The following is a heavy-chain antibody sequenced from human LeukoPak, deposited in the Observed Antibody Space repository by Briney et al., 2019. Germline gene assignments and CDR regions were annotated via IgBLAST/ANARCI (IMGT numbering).Heavy chain of an antibody. J-gene: IGHJ4*02. V-gene: IGHV4-34*01. D-gene: IGHD3-10*01. CDR2: INHSGST. CDR3: ARSYYGSGSYSLDY. CDR1: GGSFSGYY. Sequence: PSETLSLTCAVYGGSFSGYYWSWIRQPPGKGLEWIGEINHSGSTNYSPSLKSRVTTSVDTSKNQFSQKLSSVTAADTAVYYCARSYYGSGSYSLDYWGQGTLVTVSS.